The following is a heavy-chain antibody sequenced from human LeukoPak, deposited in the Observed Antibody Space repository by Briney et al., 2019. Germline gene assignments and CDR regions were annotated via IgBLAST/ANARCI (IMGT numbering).Heavy chain of an antibody. J-gene: IGHJ4*02. CDR3: ARGRNY. CDR1: GGSISSSAYH. Sequence: PSETLSLTCTVSGGSISSSAYHWGWIRQPPGKGLEWVGSIHSSGSTYYNLSLKSRVTISVDTSKNQFSLKLSSVTAADTAVYYCARGRNYWGQGTLVTVSS. V-gene: IGHV4-39*01. CDR2: IHSSGST.